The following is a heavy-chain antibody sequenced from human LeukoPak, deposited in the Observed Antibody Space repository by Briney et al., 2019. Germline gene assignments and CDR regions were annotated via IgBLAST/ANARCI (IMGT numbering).Heavy chain of an antibody. V-gene: IGHV4-34*01. D-gene: IGHD2-2*01. Sequence: SETLSLTCTVSGGSISSYYWSWIRQPPGKGLEWIGEINHSGSTNYNPSLKSRVTISVDTSKNQFSLKLSSVTAADTAVYYCARGHCSSTSCYFDYWGQGTLVTVSS. CDR3: ARGHCSSTSCYFDY. CDR1: GGSISSYY. J-gene: IGHJ4*02. CDR2: INHSGST.